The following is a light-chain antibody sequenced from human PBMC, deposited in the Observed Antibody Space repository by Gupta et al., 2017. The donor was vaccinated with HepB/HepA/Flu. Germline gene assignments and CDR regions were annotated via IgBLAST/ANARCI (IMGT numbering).Light chain of an antibody. CDR2: YKSDSDK. CDR1: SGINVGTDR. V-gene: IGLV5-45*02. Sequence: ALLPQPSSLSSSPVSSTSLPCTLRSGINVGTDRTYWYQQKPGSPPQYLLRYKSDSDKHHGSGGPSRFSGSKDAAAKAGILLISVHQAEDEADYYCMIWHSSTWVLGGGTKLTVL. CDR3: MIWHSSTWV. J-gene: IGLJ3*02.